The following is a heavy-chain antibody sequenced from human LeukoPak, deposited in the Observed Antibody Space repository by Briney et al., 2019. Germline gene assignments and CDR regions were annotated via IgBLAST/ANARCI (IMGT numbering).Heavy chain of an antibody. CDR1: GYTFTSYG. V-gene: IGHV1-18*01. D-gene: IGHD3-16*01. Sequence: GASVKVSCKASGYTFTSYGISWVRQAPGQGLEWMGWISAYNGNTNYAQKLQGRVTMTTDTSTSTVYMELRSLRSDDTAVYYCARSLTSISKMDYWGQGTLVTVSS. J-gene: IGHJ4*02. CDR2: ISAYNGNT. CDR3: ARSLTSISKMDY.